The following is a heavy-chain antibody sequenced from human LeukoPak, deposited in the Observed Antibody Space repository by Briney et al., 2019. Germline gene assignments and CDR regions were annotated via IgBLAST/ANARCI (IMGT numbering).Heavy chain of an antibody. CDR1: GFDFNTYS. CDR3: AELGITMIGGV. V-gene: IGHV3-21*01. Sequence: GGSLRLSCAASGFDFNTYSMNWVRQAPGKRLDWVSSIDSTSGYIYHADSVKGRFTISRDNAKNSLYLQMNSLRAEDTAVYYCAELGITMIGGVWGKGTTVTISS. J-gene: IGHJ6*04. D-gene: IGHD3-10*02. CDR2: IDSTSGYI.